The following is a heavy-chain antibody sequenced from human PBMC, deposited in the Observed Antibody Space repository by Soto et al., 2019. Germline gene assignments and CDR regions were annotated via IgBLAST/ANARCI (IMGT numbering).Heavy chain of an antibody. J-gene: IGHJ5*02. V-gene: IGHV1-2*02. D-gene: IGHD1-7*01. CDR1: GYTFTGYY. CDR2: INPNSGGT. CDR3: ASQITGTTFDAERVLNWFDP. Sequence: GASVKVSCKASGYTFTGYYMHWVRQAPGQGLEWMGWINPNSGGTNYAQKFQGRVTMTRDTSISTAYMELSRLRSDDTAVYYCASQITGTTFDAERVLNWFDPWGQGTLVTAPQ.